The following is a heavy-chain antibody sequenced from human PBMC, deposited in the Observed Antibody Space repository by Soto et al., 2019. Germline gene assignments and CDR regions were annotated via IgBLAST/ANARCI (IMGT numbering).Heavy chain of an antibody. CDR2: IYYSGST. CDR3: ARIMTTVTTFYFDY. D-gene: IGHD4-17*01. V-gene: IGHV4-28*01. J-gene: IGHJ4*02. Sequence: PSETLSLTCAVSGYSISSSNWWGWIRQPPGKGLEWIGYIYYSGSTYYNPSLKSRVTMSVDTSKNQFSLKLSSVTAGDTAVYYCARIMTTVTTFYFDYWGQETLVTVSS. CDR1: GYSISSSNW.